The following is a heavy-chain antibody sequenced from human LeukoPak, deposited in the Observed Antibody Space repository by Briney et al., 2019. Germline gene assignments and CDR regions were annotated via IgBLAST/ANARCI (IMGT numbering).Heavy chain of an antibody. V-gene: IGHV1-2*02. Sequence: ASVKVSCKASGYTFTGYYMHWVRQAPGQGLEWMGWINPNSGGTNYAQKFQGRVTMTRDTSISTAYMELSRLRSDDTAVYYCARARKDYGGNSNVFDIWGQGTMVTASS. D-gene: IGHD4-23*01. CDR3: ARARKDYGGNSNVFDI. CDR1: GYTFTGYY. CDR2: INPNSGGT. J-gene: IGHJ3*02.